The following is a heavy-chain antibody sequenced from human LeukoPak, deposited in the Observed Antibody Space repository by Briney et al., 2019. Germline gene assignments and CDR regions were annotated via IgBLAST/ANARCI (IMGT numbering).Heavy chain of an antibody. CDR1: GYTFTMYY. V-gene: IGHV1-46*01. D-gene: IGHD5-12*01. Sequence: ASVKVSCKASGYTFTMYYIHWVRQAPGQGLEWMGMINPSDGATTYAQRFQGRVTMTRDMSTTTVYMDLRSLRSEDTAVYYCAKGAYDYIEIAYFDYWAREVWSPSPQ. J-gene: IGHJ4*02. CDR3: AKGAYDYIEIAYFDY. CDR2: INPSDGAT.